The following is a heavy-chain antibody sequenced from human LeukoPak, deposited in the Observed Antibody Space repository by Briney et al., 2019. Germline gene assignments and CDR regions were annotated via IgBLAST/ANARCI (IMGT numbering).Heavy chain of an antibody. Sequence: GGSLRLSCTASGFTFGDYAMTWFRQAPGKGLEWVGFIRSKAYGGTTDYAASVKGRFTISRDDSKGIAYLQLNSLKTEDTAVYYCSSRTAPRTIAYWGQGTLVTVSS. D-gene: IGHD5-18*01. V-gene: IGHV3-49*03. CDR3: SSRTAPRTIAY. CDR2: IRSKAYGGTT. CDR1: GFTFGDYA. J-gene: IGHJ4*02.